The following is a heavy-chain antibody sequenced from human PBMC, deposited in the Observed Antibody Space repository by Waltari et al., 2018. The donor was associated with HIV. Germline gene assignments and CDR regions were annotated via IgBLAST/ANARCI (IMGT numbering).Heavy chain of an antibody. CDR3: ARDLGGYWYFDL. V-gene: IGHV3-23*01. CDR1: GFTFSSYA. J-gene: IGHJ2*01. D-gene: IGHD3-16*01. Sequence: EVQLLEYGGGLVQPGGSLRLSCAASGFTFSSYAMRWVRQAPGKGLEWVSAISAGGVRTYYADSVKGRFTISRDNSKNTVYLQMNSLRGEDTAVYYCARDLGGYWYFDLWGRGTLVTVSS. CDR2: ISAGGVRT.